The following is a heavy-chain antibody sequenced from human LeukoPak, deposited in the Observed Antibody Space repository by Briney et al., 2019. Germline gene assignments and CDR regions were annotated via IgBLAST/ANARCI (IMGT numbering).Heavy chain of an antibody. V-gene: IGHV3-23*01. CDR2: ISGSGGST. CDR3: AKYMVRGVIAPFDP. Sequence: GGSLRLSCAASGFTFSSYAMSWVRQAPGKGLEWVSAISGSGGSTYYADSVKGRFTISRDNSKNTLYLQMDSLRAEDPAVYYCAKYMVRGVIAPFDPWGQGTLVTVSS. D-gene: IGHD3-10*01. CDR1: GFTFSSYA. J-gene: IGHJ5*02.